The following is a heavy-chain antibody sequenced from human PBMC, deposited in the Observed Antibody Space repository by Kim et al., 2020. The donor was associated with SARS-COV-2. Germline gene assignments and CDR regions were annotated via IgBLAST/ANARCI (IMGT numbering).Heavy chain of an antibody. V-gene: IGHV4-39*01. CDR1: DGSTSHNAYY. CDR2: IHYGGAT. CDR3: VGSRGTIWSTYIRWFDP. Sequence: SETLSLTCNVSDGSTSHNAYYWGWVRQPPGKGLEWIGSIHYGGATYYSPSLNSRVSISLDTSKKQFSLKLNSVTAADTAIYYCVGSRGTIWSTYIRWFDPWGQGTLVTVAS. J-gene: IGHJ5*02. D-gene: IGHD3-3*01.